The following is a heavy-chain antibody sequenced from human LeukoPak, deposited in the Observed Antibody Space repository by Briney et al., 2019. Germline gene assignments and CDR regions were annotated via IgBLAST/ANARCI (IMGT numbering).Heavy chain of an antibody. CDR3: TSWGYQLLYENFDY. CDR2: IRSKAYGGTR. J-gene: IGHJ4*02. V-gene: IGHV3-49*04. CDR1: GFTFCVYA. Sequence: QSGGSLTLSCTVSGFTFCVYAMSWVRQSPGKGLEGVGLIRSKAYGGTREYASSVKGKFPISTHASNSNAHLHMTSMNTEDTAVYYCTSWGYQLLYENFDYWGQGPLVPVSS. D-gene: IGHD2-2*02.